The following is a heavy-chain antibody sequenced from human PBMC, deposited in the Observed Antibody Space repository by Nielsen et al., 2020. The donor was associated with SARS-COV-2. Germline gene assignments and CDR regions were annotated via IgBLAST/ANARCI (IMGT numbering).Heavy chain of an antibody. CDR1: GYTFTDYY. V-gene: IGHV1-2*06. Sequence: ASVKVSCKASGYTFTDYYIHWVRQAPGQGLEWMGRINPYSGGTKYAQKFQGTVTMTRDASISTVYMERTSDDTTVYYCARARATIFGLVMSYGMDVWGQGATVAVSS. CDR2: INPYSGGT. CDR3: ARARATIFGLVMSYGMDV. D-gene: IGHD3/OR15-3a*01. J-gene: IGHJ6*02.